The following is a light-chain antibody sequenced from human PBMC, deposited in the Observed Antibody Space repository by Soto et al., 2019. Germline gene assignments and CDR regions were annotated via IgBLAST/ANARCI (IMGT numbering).Light chain of an antibody. CDR3: CSYAGSTL. Sequence: QSALTQPASVSGSPGQSITISCTGTSSDVGSYNLVSWYQQHPGKAPKLMIYEVSKRPSGVSNRFSGSKSGNTASLTISGLQAEDEADYYCCSYAGSTLFGGGTKVPVL. CDR2: EVS. J-gene: IGLJ3*02. CDR1: SSDVGSYNL. V-gene: IGLV2-23*02.